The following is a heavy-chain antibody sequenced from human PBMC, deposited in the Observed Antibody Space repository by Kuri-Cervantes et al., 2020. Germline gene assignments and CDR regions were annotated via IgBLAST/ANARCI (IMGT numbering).Heavy chain of an antibody. CDR2: ISPNSGGT. Sequence: ASVKVSCKASGGTFSSYAINWVRQAPGQGLEWMGWISPNSGGTNYAQKFQGRVTMTRDTSISTAYMELSRLRSDDTAVYYCARSWSSGWRGANDAFDIWGQGTMVTVSS. CDR1: GGTFSSYA. D-gene: IGHD6-19*01. J-gene: IGHJ3*02. CDR3: ARSWSSGWRGANDAFDI. V-gene: IGHV1-2*02.